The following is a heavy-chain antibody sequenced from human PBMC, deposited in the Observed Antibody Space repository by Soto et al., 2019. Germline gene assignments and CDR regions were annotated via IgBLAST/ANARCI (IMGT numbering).Heavy chain of an antibody. Sequence: GGSLRLSCAASGFTFSNHWLSWVRQAPGKGLEWVANINEDGSTKYYGDSVKGRFTISRDNAKNSLYLQMNSLRGEDTAVYYCSTWGLSGGYWYLDLWGRGTLVTVSS. V-gene: IGHV3-7*01. J-gene: IGHJ2*01. D-gene: IGHD2-15*01. CDR2: INEDGSTK. CDR3: STWGLSGGYWYLDL. CDR1: GFTFSNHW.